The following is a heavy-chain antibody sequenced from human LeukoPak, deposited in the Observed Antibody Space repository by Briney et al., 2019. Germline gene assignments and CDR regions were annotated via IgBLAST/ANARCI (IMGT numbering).Heavy chain of an antibody. CDR1: GFTFSSYS. V-gene: IGHV3-21*01. D-gene: IGHD3-3*01. CDR3: ARDPTDYDFWSGYSNNWFDP. J-gene: IGHJ5*02. Sequence: GSLRLSCAASGFTFSSYSMNWVRPAPGKGLEWVSSISSSSSYIYYADSVKGRFTIPRDNAKNSLYLQMNSLRAEDTAVYYCARDPTDYDFWSGYSNNWFDPWGQGTLVTVSS. CDR2: ISSSSSYI.